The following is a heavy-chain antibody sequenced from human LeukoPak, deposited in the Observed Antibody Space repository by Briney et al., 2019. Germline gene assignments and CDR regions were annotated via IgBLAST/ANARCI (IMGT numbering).Heavy chain of an antibody. CDR3: ARDGAFDY. Sequence: ASVKVSCKASGYTFTDYYMHWVRQAPGQGLEWMGWINPNSGDTNYAHKFQGRVTMTRDTSISTAYVEVSRLTSDDTAVFYCARDGAFDYWGQGTLVTVSS. D-gene: IGHD3-16*01. V-gene: IGHV1-2*02. J-gene: IGHJ4*02. CDR2: INPNSGDT. CDR1: GYTFTDYY.